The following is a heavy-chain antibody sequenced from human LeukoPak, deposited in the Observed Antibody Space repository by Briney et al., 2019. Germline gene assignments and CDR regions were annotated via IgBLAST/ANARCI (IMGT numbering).Heavy chain of an antibody. D-gene: IGHD3-22*01. V-gene: IGHV3-7*01. Sequence: PGGSLRLSCAASGFTFSSYWMSWVRQAPGKGLEWVANIKQDGSEKYYVDSVKGRFTISRDNSKNTLYLQMNSLRAEDTAVYYCARDFIPARVITTYYWGQGTLVTVSS. CDR2: IKQDGSEK. CDR3: ARDFIPARVITTYY. J-gene: IGHJ4*02. CDR1: GFTFSSYW.